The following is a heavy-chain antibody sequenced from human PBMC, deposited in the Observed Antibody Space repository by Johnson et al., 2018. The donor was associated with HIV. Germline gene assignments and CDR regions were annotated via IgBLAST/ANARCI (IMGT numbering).Heavy chain of an antibody. CDR3: ARDSDSLYAFDI. J-gene: IGHJ3*02. CDR1: GFTVSSNY. V-gene: IGHV3-66*01. D-gene: IGHD3-22*01. CDR2: IYSGGST. Sequence: VQLVESGGGLVQPGGSLRLSCAASGFTVSSNYMSWVRQAPGKGLEWVSVIYSGGSTYYADSVKGRFTISRDNSKNTLFLQMNSLRAEDTAVYYCARDSDSLYAFDIWGQGTMVTVSS.